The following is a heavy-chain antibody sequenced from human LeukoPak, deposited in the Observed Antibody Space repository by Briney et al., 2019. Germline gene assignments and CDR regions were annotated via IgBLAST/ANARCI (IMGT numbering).Heavy chain of an antibody. CDR1: GFTFSSYS. V-gene: IGHV3-21*01. CDR3: ARVFGAGYCSSSTCLHAFDI. D-gene: IGHD2-2*01. J-gene: IGHJ3*02. CDR2: ISSSSYI. Sequence: PGGSLRLSCAASGFTFSSYSMNWVRQAPGKGLQWVSSISSSSYIYYTDSVKGRFTISRDNAKNSLYLQMNSLRAEDTAVYYCARVFGAGYCSSSTCLHAFDIWGQGTMVTVSS.